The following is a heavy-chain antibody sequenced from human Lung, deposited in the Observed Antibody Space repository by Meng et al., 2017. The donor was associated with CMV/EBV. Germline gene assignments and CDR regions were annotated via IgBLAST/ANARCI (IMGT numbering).Heavy chain of an antibody. V-gene: IGHV4-61*01. J-gene: IGHJ6*02. CDR2: IYYSGST. CDR1: GGXVSSGSYY. CDR3: ARDYGWGAVTRYYYYVMDD. Sequence: SXTXSLXCTVSGGXVSSGSYYWSWIRQPPGKGLEWIGYIYYSGSTNYNPSLKSRVTISVDTSKNQFSLKLSSVTAADTAVYYCARDYGWGAVTRYYYYVMDDXGQGXTVTVSS. D-gene: IGHD3-16*01.